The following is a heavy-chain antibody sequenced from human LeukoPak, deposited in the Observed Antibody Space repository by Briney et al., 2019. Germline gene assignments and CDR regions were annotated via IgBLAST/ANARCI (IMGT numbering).Heavy chain of an antibody. CDR1: GYTFTGYY. D-gene: IGHD5-12*01. CDR2: INPNSGGT. Sequence: ASVKVSCKASGYTFTGYYMHWVRQAPGQGLEWMGWINPNSGGTNYAQKFQGRVTMTKDTSISTAYMELSRLRSDDTAVYYCARCGYSGYDLGIRYWGQGTLVTVSS. V-gene: IGHV1-2*02. J-gene: IGHJ4*02. CDR3: ARCGYSGYDLGIRY.